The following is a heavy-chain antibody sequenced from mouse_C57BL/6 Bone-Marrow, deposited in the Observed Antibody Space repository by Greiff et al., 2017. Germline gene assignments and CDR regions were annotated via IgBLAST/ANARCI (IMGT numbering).Heavy chain of an antibody. Sequence: EVKLMESGGGLVQPGGSLSLSCAASGFTFTDYYMSWVRQPPGKALEWLGFLRNKAHGYTTEYSAAVKGRFTISRDTSQSILYLQMNALRAEDSATYYCARYDYGSSYGSWFAYWGQGTLVTVSA. CDR1: GFTFTDYY. CDR3: ARYDYGSSYGSWFAY. CDR2: LRNKAHGYTT. V-gene: IGHV7-3*01. D-gene: IGHD1-1*01. J-gene: IGHJ3*01.